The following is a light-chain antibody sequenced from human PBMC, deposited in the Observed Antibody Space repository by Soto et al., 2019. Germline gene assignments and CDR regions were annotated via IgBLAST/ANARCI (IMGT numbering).Light chain of an antibody. V-gene: IGKV1-39*01. CDR1: QSISRW. CDR2: DAT. J-gene: IGKJ1*01. CDR3: QQSYSTPRT. Sequence: DTPTTQCPSSVPASVGDSVTITRRASQSISRWLAWCQQKPGKAPKLLIHDATSLESGVPSRFSGSGSGTDFTLTISSLQPEDFATYYCQQSYSTPRTFGQGTKVDIK.